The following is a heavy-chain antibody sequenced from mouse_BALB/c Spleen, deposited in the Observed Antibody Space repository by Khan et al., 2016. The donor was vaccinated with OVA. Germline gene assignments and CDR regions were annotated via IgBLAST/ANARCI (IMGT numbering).Heavy chain of an antibody. V-gene: IGHV5-6*01. J-gene: IGHJ3*01. CDR2: ISSDGDYT. CDR3: ASHLTGSFAY. Sequence: EVQLQESGGDLVKPGGSLKLSCAASGFTFSSYSMSWVRQTPDKRLEWVATISSDGDYTYYPDSVKGRFTISRDNAKNTLYLQMSSLKSEDTAMYYWASHLTGSFAYWGQGTLVTVAA. D-gene: IGHD4-1*01. CDR1: GFTFSSYS.